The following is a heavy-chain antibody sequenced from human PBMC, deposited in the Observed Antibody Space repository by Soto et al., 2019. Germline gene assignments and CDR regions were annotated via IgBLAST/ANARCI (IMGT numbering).Heavy chain of an antibody. V-gene: IGHV1-2*02. J-gene: IGHJ4*02. CDR3: ARGNTAPPDY. CDR1: GYTFTGYY. Sequence: ASVKVSCKASGYTFTGYYMHWVRQAPGQGLEWMGWINPNSGGTNYAQNFVDRVTFTRDTSASTVYMELTSLRSDDTALYYCARGNTAPPDYWAQGTLATASS. CDR2: INPNSGGT.